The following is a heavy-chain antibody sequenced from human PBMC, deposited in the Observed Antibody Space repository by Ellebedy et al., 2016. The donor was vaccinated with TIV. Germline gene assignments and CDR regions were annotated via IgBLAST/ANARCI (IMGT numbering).Heavy chain of an antibody. CDR2: IYSGGST. J-gene: IGHJ6*02. CDR1: GFTFSSYA. CDR3: ARSGSGSYYLAYYYYGMDV. D-gene: IGHD1-26*01. Sequence: GESLKISCTASGFTFSSYAMSWVRQAPGKGLEWVSVIYSGGSTYYADSVKGRFTISRDNSKNTLYLQMNSLRAEDTAVYYCARSGSGSYYLAYYYYGMDVWGQGTTVTVSS. V-gene: IGHV3-53*01.